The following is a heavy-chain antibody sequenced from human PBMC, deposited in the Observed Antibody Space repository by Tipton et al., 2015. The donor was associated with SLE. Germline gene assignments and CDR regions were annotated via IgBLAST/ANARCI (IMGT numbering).Heavy chain of an antibody. D-gene: IGHD6-6*01. CDR3: AGYSSSDLNWFDP. CDR1: GGSFSGYY. CDR2: INHSGST. Sequence: TLSLTCAVYGGSFSGYYWSWIRQPPGKGLEWIGEINHSGSTNYNPSLKSRVTISVDTSKNQFSLKLSSVTAADTAVYYCAGYSSSDLNWFDPRGQGTLVTVSS. J-gene: IGHJ5*02. V-gene: IGHV4-34*01.